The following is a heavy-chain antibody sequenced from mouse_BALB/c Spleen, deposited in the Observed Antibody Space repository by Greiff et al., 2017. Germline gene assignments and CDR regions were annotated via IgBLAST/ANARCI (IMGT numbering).Heavy chain of an antibody. CDR3: ARAYDYDRNAMDY. V-gene: IGHV1-82*01. D-gene: IGHD2-4*01. Sequence: QVQLQQSGPELVKPGASVKISCKASGYAFSSSWMNWVKQRPGQGLEWIGRIYPGDGDTNYNGKFKGQATLTADKSSSTAYMQLSSLTSVDAAVYFCARAYDYDRNAMDYWGQGTSVTVSA. J-gene: IGHJ4*01. CDR2: IYPGDGDT. CDR1: GYAFSSSW.